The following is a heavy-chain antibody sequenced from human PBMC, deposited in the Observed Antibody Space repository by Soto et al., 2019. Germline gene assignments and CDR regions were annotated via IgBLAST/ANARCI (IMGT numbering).Heavy chain of an antibody. CDR1: GFTFSSYW. V-gene: IGHV3-7*04. J-gene: IGHJ4*02. D-gene: IGHD2-15*01. Sequence: EVQLVESGGGLVQPGGSLRLSCAASGFTFSSYWMSWVHQAPGKGLEWVANIKPDGSEKHYVDSVKGRFTFSRDNAKNSLYLQMDGLRAEDTAVYYCARVGCGGGTCYNYWGQGTLVTVS. CDR2: IKPDGSEK. CDR3: ARVGCGGGTCYNY.